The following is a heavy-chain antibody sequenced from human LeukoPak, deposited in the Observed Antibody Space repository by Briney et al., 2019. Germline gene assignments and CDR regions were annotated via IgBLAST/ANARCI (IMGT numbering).Heavy chain of an antibody. J-gene: IGHJ3*02. CDR1: GFTFDDYA. V-gene: IGHV3-43*02. CDR2: VTANGGGT. CDR3: AKILNPHAFDI. D-gene: IGHD1-14*01. Sequence: PGGSLRLSCAASGFTFDDYAMHWVRQAPGKGPERVSYVTANGGGTYYADSVKGRFVISRDNSKNSLYLQMNILRPEDTALYYCAKILNPHAFDIWGQGTMVTVSS.